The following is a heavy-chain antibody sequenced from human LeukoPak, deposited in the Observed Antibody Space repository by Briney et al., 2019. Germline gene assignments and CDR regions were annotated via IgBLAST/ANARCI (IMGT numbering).Heavy chain of an antibody. CDR3: ARVQSGAADAFDI. CDR2: ISSSSSYI. Sequence: GGSLRLSCAASGFTFSSYSMNWVRQAPGKGLEWVSSISSSSSYIYYADSVKGRFTISRDNAKNSLYLQMNSLRAEDTAVYYCARVQSGAADAFDIWSQGTMVTVSS. CDR1: GFTFSSYS. V-gene: IGHV3-21*01. D-gene: IGHD6-13*01. J-gene: IGHJ3*02.